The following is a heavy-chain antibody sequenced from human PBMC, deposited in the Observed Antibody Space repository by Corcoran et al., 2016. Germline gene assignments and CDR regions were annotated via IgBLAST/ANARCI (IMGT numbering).Heavy chain of an antibody. V-gene: IGHV4-39*07. CDR2: FSHSGST. CDR3: SKNGNWYGVGDH. Sequence: QLQLQESGPGLVKPSETLSLSCTVSGGSISSSSYYWGWLRQPPGQGLEWIGSFSHSGSTYYNPSLKSRVPMSVDTSTNQVPLKLSSGTAADTAVNYCSKNGNWYGVGDHWGQGTLVTVSS. D-gene: IGHD1-20*01. CDR1: GGSISSSSYY. J-gene: IGHJ5*02.